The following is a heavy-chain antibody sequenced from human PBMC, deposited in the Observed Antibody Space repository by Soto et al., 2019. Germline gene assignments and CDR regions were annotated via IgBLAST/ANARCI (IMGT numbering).Heavy chain of an antibody. D-gene: IGHD2-15*01. J-gene: IGHJ4*02. Sequence: GGSLRLSCAASGFTFRSYGIHWVRQAPGKGLEWVAVISYDGSNKYYADSVKGRFTISRDNSKNTLYLQMNSLRAEDTAVYYCANPDYSYFDYWGQGTQVTGSS. V-gene: IGHV3-30*18. CDR1: GFTFRSYG. CDR2: ISYDGSNK. CDR3: ANPDYSYFDY.